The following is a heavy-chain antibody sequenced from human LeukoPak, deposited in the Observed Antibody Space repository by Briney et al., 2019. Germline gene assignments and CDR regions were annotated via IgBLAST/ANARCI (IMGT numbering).Heavy chain of an antibody. CDR2: INERGTTM. J-gene: IGHJ4*02. D-gene: IGHD2-21*02. CDR1: GFTFSNYE. V-gene: IGHV3-48*03. Sequence: GGSLRLSCAASGFTFSNYEMNWVRQAPGKGLEWVSYINERGTTMYYANSVEGRFTISRDNAKNSLYLQVNSLRAEDTAVYYCARELTHCGGDCHDYWGQGTLVTVSS. CDR3: ARELTHCGGDCHDY.